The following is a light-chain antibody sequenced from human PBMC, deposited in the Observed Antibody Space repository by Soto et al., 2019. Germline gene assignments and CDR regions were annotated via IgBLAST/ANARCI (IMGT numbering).Light chain of an antibody. Sequence: EIVLTQSPATLSVSPGETATLSCRASQSVGSAVAWYQHRPGQAPRLLIVAASIRATGVPGRFSGGGSGTEFTLTISGIQSEDFAVYYWQHYINWPPLTFGGGTTVDIK. CDR1: QSVGSA. V-gene: IGKV3-15*01. CDR2: AAS. J-gene: IGKJ4*01. CDR3: QHYINWPPLT.